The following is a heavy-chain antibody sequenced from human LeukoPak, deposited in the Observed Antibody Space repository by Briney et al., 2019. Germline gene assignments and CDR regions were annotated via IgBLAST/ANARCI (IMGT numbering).Heavy chain of an antibody. CDR1: GGSIIKYY. J-gene: IGHJ6*02. Sequence: SSETLSLTCTVSGGSIIKYYWSWIRQPPGKGLEWIGYIYYSGSTNYNPSLKSRVTLSVDTSKNQFSLKLSSVTAADTAVYYCARLDVWGQGTTVTVSS. V-gene: IGHV4-59*01. CDR2: IYYSGST. CDR3: ARLDV.